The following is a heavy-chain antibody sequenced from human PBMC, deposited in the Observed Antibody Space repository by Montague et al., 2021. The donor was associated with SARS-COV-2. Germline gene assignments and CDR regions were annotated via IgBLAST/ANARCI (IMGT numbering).Heavy chain of an antibody. D-gene: IGHD6-13*01. V-gene: IGHV3-7*01. CDR1: GFTFSFHW. J-gene: IGHJ4*02. CDR2: IKQDGSEK. CDR3: ARVPSSSWYFEY. Sequence: SLRLSCAASGFTFSFHWMSWVRQAPGKGLEWVANIKQDGSEKYYVDSVKGRFTISRDNAKNSLYLQMNSLRAEDTAVYYCARVPSSSWYFEYWGQGTLVTVPS.